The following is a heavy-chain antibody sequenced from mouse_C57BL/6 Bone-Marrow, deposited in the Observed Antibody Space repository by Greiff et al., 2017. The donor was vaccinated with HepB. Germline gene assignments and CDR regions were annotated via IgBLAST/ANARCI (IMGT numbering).Heavy chain of an antibody. Sequence: VKLQESGAELVRPGASVTLSCKASGYTFTDYEMHWVKQTPVHGLEWIGAIDPETGGTAYNQKFKGKAILTADKSSSTAYMELRSLTSEDSAVYYCTRQGGSSYVDDWGQGTTLTVSS. CDR2: IDPETGGT. J-gene: IGHJ2*01. V-gene: IGHV1-15*01. CDR3: TRQGGSSYVDD. CDR1: GYTFTDYE. D-gene: IGHD1-1*01.